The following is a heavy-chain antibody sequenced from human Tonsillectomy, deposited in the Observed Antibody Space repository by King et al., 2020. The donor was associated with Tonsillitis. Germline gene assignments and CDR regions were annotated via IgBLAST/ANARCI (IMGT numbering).Heavy chain of an antibody. J-gene: IGHJ3*01. CDR1: GFRFSDYD. D-gene: IGHD3-16*01. CDR2: MSTNRRSI. V-gene: IGHV3-21*01. CDR3: AKDKGAGYYDNSRGAFDF. Sequence: VQLVESGGGLVKPGGSLILSCATSGFRFSDYDMNWVRQAPGQGLEWVSSMSTNRRSIYYSDLVKGRFTISRDNAKNSLYLQMLSLRVEDTAVYYCAKDKGAGYYDNSRGAFDFWGQGTLVTVS.